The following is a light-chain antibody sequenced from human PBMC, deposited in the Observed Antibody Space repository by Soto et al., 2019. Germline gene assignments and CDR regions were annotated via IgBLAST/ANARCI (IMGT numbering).Light chain of an antibody. CDR2: GAS. CDR3: QQYGSSPVT. J-gene: IGKJ5*01. CDR1: QSVTSN. V-gene: IGKV3-15*01. Sequence: EIVMTQSPATLSVSPGERATLSCRASQSVTSNLAWYQQKPGQAPRLLIYGASTRATGIPARFSGSGSGTDSTLTISRLEPEDFAVFYCQQYGSSPVTFGQGTRLEIK.